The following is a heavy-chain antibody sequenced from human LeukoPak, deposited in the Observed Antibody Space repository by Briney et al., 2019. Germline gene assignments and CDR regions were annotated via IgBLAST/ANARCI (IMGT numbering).Heavy chain of an antibody. J-gene: IGHJ4*02. CDR2: IHSSSGTV. CDR1: GFTFSSHN. Sequence: GGSLRLSCAASGFTFSSHNMQWVRQAPGKGLEWVSYIHSSSGTVYYADSVKGRFTISRDNAKNSLYLQMNSLRAEDTAVYYCARGYQLLCVYWGQGTLVTVSS. V-gene: IGHV3-48*04. D-gene: IGHD2-2*01. CDR3: ARGYQLLCVY.